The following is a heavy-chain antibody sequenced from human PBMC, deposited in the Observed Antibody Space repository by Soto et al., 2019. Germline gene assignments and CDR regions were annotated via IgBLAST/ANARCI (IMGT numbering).Heavy chain of an antibody. CDR1: GFTFSDSY. V-gene: IGHV3-11*06. D-gene: IGHD2-15*01. Sequence: GGSLRLSCVGAGFTFSDSYMSWIRQAPGKGLEWLSYISPGSRYPAYADSVKGRFTISRDNARRSLFLQMTSLTAEDTAMYYCVRGGGGGLFDPWGQGTMVTVSS. J-gene: IGHJ5*02. CDR3: VRGGGGGLFDP. CDR2: ISPGSRYP.